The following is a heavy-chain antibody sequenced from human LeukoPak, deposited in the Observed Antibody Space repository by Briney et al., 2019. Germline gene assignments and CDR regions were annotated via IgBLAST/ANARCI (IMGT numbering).Heavy chain of an antibody. CDR2: INHSGST. D-gene: IGHD3-16*02. CDR3: SSLTSLGYYFDY. CDR1: GGSFSGYY. V-gene: IGHV4-34*01. J-gene: IGHJ4*02. Sequence: SETLSLTCAVYGGSFSGYYWSWIRQPPGKGLEWIGEINHSGSTNNNPSLKSRVTISVDTSKNQFSLKLSSVTAADTAVYYCSSLTSLGYYFDYWGQGTLVTVSS.